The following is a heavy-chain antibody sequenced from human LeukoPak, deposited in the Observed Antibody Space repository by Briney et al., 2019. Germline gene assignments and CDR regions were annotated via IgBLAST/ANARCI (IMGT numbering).Heavy chain of an antibody. D-gene: IGHD2-15*01. V-gene: IGHV4-39*07. CDR3: ARGLIVVVVAATSQWFDP. J-gene: IGHJ5*02. CDR1: GGSINTDNYY. Sequence: SETLSLTCSVSGGSINTDNYYWGWVRQPPWKALEWIGSIYYSGSNWYNTSLKSRVTISLGTSKNQFSLKLSSVTAADTAVYYCARGLIVVVVAATSQWFDPWGQGTLVTVSS. CDR2: IYYSGSN.